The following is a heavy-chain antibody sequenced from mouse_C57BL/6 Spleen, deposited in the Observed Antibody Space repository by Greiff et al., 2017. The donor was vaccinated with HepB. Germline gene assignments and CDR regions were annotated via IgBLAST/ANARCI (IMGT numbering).Heavy chain of an antibody. D-gene: IGHD3-2*02. CDR2: IYPRSGNT. J-gene: IGHJ4*01. CDR1: GYTFTSYG. Sequence: VHLVESGAELARPGASVKLSCKASGYTFTSYGISWVKQRTGQGLEWIGEIYPRSGNTYYNEKFKGKATLTADKSSSTAYMELRSLTSEDSAVYFCARSRSSGPYMDYWGQGTSVTVSS. V-gene: IGHV1-81*01. CDR3: ARSRSSGPYMDY.